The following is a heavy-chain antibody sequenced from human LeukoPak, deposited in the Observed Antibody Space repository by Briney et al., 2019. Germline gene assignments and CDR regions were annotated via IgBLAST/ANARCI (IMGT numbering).Heavy chain of an antibody. V-gene: IGHV3-21*01. CDR2: ISSSSSYI. CDR1: GFNFGDYT. J-gene: IGHJ4*02. Sequence: GGSLRLSCTTSGFNFGDYTMSWVRQAPGKGLEWVSSISSSSSYIYYADSVKGRFTISRDNAKNSLYLQMNSLRAEDTAVYYCARDGFGELDYWGQGTLVTVSS. CDR3: ARDGFGELDY. D-gene: IGHD3-10*01.